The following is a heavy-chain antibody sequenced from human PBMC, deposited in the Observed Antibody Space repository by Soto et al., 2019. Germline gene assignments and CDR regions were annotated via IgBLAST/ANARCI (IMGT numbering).Heavy chain of an antibody. J-gene: IGHJ4*02. D-gene: IGHD3-3*01. CDR3: ARDHGGLL. CDR2: INSDGSTN. V-gene: IGHV3-74*01. Sequence: EVQLVESGGGLVQPGGSLRLSCAASGFTFSSYWMNWVRQVPGKGLVWVSRINSDGSTNGYADSVKGRVTISRDNAKNTLYLQMNMLRAEDTAVYFCARDHGGLLWGQGTQVTVSS. CDR1: GFTFSSYW.